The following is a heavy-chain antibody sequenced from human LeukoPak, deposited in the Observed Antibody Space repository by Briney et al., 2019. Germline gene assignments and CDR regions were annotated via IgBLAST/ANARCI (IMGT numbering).Heavy chain of an antibody. J-gene: IGHJ2*01. Sequence: SQSLSLTCAVSGDSISRGGYSWSWIRQPPGKGLEWIGYIYHSGSTYYNPSLKSRVTISVDRSKNQFSLKLTSVTAADTAVYYCARGWLQFYWYFDLWGRGTLVTVSS. CDR1: GDSISRGGYS. CDR3: ARGWLQFYWYFDL. V-gene: IGHV4-30-2*01. D-gene: IGHD5-24*01. CDR2: IYHSGST.